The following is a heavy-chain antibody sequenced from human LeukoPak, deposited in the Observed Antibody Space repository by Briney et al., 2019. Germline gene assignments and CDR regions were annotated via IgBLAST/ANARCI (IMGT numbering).Heavy chain of an antibody. V-gene: IGHV3-7*01. CDR3: ASLGSGYYVNFFDP. J-gene: IGHJ5*02. CDR2: IKQDGGET. Sequence: PGGSVRLSCAASGLTFSNHWMSWVSQAPGMGLEWVANIKQDGGETYYMNSVKGRFTISRDNAKNALYLHMSRLRVEDTAVYYCASLGSGYYVNFFDPWGQGTLVTVSS. D-gene: IGHD3-3*01. CDR1: GLTFSNHW.